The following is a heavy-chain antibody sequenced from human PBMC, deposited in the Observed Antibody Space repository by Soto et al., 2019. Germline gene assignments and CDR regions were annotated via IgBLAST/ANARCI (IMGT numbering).Heavy chain of an antibody. V-gene: IGHV4-34*01. CDR2: INHSGST. D-gene: IGHD2-2*01. Sequence: SETLSLTCAVYGGSFSGYYWSWIRQPPGKGLEWIGEINHSGSTNYNPSLKSRVTISVDTSKNQFSLKLSSVTAADTAVYYCARGRRRYCSSTSCYAFYFDYWGQGTLVTVSS. CDR1: GGSFSGYY. CDR3: ARGRRRYCSSTSCYAFYFDY. J-gene: IGHJ4*02.